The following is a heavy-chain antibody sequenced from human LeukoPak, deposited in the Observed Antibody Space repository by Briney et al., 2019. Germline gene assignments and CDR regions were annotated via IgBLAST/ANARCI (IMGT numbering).Heavy chain of an antibody. Sequence: PSETLSLTCTVSGGSISSSSYYWGWIRQPPGKGLEWIGSIYYSGSTYYNPSLKSRVTISVDTSKNQFSLKLSSVTAADTAVYYCARTQSIVGRFQHWGQGTLVTVSS. D-gene: IGHD1-26*01. V-gene: IGHV4-39*07. J-gene: IGHJ1*01. CDR3: ARTQSIVGRFQH. CDR2: IYYSGST. CDR1: GGSISSSSYY.